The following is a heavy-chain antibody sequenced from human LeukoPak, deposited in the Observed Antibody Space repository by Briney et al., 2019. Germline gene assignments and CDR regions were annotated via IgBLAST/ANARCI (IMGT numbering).Heavy chain of an antibody. CDR2: ISYDGSNK. Sequence: GGSLRPSCAASGFTFSSYAMHWVRQAPGKGLEWVAVISYDGSNKYYADSVKGRFTISRDNSKNTLYLQMNSLRAEDTAVYYCARVDNGSGTEDYWGQGTLVTVSS. CDR1: GFTFSSYA. V-gene: IGHV3-30*04. J-gene: IGHJ4*02. D-gene: IGHD3-10*01. CDR3: ARVDNGSGTEDY.